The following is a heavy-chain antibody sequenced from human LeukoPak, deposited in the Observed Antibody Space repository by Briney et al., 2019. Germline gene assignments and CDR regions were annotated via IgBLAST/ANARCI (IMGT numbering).Heavy chain of an antibody. CDR2: IKSKTDDGTT. Sequence: PGGSLRLSCAASGFTFSNYWMSWVRQAPGKGLEWVGRIKSKTDDGTTDYAAPVKGRFTISRDDSKNTLYLQMNSLKTEDTAVYYCTTVTHDSSGYYPTYYFDYWGQGTLVTVSS. D-gene: IGHD3-22*01. J-gene: IGHJ4*02. CDR1: GFTFSNYW. V-gene: IGHV3-15*01. CDR3: TTVTHDSSGYYPTYYFDY.